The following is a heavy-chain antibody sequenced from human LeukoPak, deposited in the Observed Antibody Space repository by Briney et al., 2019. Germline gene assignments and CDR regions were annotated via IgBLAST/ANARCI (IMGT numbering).Heavy chain of an antibody. V-gene: IGHV4-39*02. CDR1: GGSISSSSYY. J-gene: IGHJ4*02. CDR2: IYYSGST. D-gene: IGHD3-10*01. CDR3: ARDSVRYITMVRGAFDY. Sequence: PSETLSLTCTVSGGSISSSSYYWGWIRQPPGKGLEWIGSIYYSGSTYYNPSLKSRVTISVDTSKNQFSLKLSSVTAADTAVYYCARDSVRYITMVRGAFDYWGQGTLVTVSS.